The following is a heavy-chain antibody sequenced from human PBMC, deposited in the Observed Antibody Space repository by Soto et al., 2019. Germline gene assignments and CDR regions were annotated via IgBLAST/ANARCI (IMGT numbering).Heavy chain of an antibody. CDR3: AKSPPALAGYFDY. Sequence: QVQLVESGGGVVQPGRSLRLSCAASGFTFSSSGMHWVRQAPGKGLEWVAVTSYDGSSGYYADSVRGRFTISRDNSKNTLYLQMISLRAENTAVYYCAKSPPALAGYFDYWGQGSLVTVSS. D-gene: IGHD6-19*01. CDR1: GFTFSSSG. J-gene: IGHJ4*02. CDR2: TSYDGSSG. V-gene: IGHV3-30*18.